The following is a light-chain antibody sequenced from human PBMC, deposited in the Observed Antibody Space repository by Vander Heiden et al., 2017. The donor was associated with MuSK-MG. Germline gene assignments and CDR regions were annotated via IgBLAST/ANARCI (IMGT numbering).Light chain of an antibody. CDR2: QDS. V-gene: IGLV3-1*01. J-gene: IGLJ2*01. CDR1: KLGGEY. Sequence: SYELTQPPSVSVSAGQTASIHCSGDKLGGEYACWYQHQPDQSLVLVIYQDSKRSSVNPEHFTGSNSGNTATPTILATQAMDEADYYWQACDSSTGVFGGGTKLTVL. CDR3: QACDSSTGV.